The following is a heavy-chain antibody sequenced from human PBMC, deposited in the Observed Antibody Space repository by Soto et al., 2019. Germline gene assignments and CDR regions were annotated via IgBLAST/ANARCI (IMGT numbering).Heavy chain of an antibody. D-gene: IGHD3-10*01. CDR2: IYYSGST. V-gene: IGHV4-39*01. CDR1: GGSISSSSYY. J-gene: IGHJ5*02. CDR3: ARAEEILWFGDHAVGWFDP. Sequence: QLQLQESGPGLVKPSETLSLTCTVSGGSISSSSYYWGWIRQPPGKGLEWIGSIYYSGSTYYNPSLKSRVTISVDTSKNQFSLKLSSVTAADTAVYYCARAEEILWFGDHAVGWFDPWGQGTLVTVSS.